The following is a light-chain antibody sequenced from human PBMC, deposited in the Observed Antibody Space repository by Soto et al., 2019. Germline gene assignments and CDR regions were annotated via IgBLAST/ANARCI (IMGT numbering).Light chain of an antibody. CDR2: EVT. V-gene: IGLV2-23*02. Sequence: QFALTQPASVSGSPGQSITISCTGTSSDVGSYDLVSWYQQHPGKAPRLIIYEVTKRPSGVSNRFSGSKSGSTASLTFSGLQAEDEADYFCCSYAGVSTFVFGTGTKLTVL. CDR1: SSDVGSYDL. CDR3: CSYAGVSTFV. J-gene: IGLJ1*01.